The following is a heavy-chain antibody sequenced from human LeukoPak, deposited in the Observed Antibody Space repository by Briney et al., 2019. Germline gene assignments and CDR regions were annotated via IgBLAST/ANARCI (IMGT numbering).Heavy chain of an antibody. CDR1: GFTFTSYV. CDR2: IFFDGTKR. Sequence: GRSLSLSCAASGFTFTSYVINWVRQAPGKGLEWVAVIFFDGTKRYYADSVKGRFTISRYNSRNAVSLEMNSMRPEDTAIYYCAREYGCSRGASYFFVLWAQGALVTVSS. D-gene: IGHD4-23*01. V-gene: IGHV3-30*04. J-gene: IGHJ4*02. CDR3: AREYGCSRGASYFFVL.